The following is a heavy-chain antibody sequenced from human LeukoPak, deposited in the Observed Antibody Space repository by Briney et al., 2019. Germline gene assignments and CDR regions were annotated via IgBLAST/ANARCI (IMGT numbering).Heavy chain of an antibody. CDR1: GYSFTSYW. D-gene: IGHD3-9*01. J-gene: IGHJ3*02. Sequence: GESLKISCKGSGYSFTSYWIGWVRQMPGKGLEWMGIIYPGDSDTRYGPSFQGQVTISADKSISTAYLQWSSLKASDTAMYYCARRALLYYDILTGYYPDAFDIWGQGTMVTVSS. V-gene: IGHV5-51*01. CDR3: ARRALLYYDILTGYYPDAFDI. CDR2: IYPGDSDT.